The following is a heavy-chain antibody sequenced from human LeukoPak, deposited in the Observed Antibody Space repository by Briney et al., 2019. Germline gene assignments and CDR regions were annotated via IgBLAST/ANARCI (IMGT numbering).Heavy chain of an antibody. D-gene: IGHD2-2*01. V-gene: IGHV4-28*06. Sequence: SETLSLTCAVSGYSISSNNWWGWIRQPPGKGLEWIGFIYYSGSTNYNPSLKSRVTMSVDTSKNQFSLKLSSVTALDTAVYYCARYCSSTSCYSGGFDPWGQGTLVTVSS. CDR2: IYYSGST. CDR3: ARYCSSTSCYSGGFDP. CDR1: GYSISSNNW. J-gene: IGHJ5*02.